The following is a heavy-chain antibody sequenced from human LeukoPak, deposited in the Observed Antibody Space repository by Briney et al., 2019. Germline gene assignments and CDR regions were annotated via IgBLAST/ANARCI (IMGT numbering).Heavy chain of an antibody. CDR1: GFTFSSYA. Sequence: GGSLSLSCAASGFTFSSYAMSWVRQAPGKGLEWVSGISGSGGSTYYADSVKGRFTISRDNSKNTLYLQMNSLRAEDTAVYYCAKVRRYYDSAGYWGQGTLVTVSS. D-gene: IGHD3-22*01. V-gene: IGHV3-23*01. CDR3: AKVRRYYDSAGY. CDR2: ISGSGGST. J-gene: IGHJ4*02.